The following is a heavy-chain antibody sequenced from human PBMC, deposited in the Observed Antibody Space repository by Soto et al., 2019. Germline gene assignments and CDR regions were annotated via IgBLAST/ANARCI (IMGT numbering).Heavy chain of an antibody. Sequence: PSETLSLTCAVSGGSISSSNWWSWVRQPPGKGLEWIGEIYHSGSTNYNPSLKSRVTISVDKSKNQFSLKLSSVTAADTAVYYCERPGGAAGDIDYWGQGTLVTVSS. D-gene: IGHD6-13*01. V-gene: IGHV4-4*02. J-gene: IGHJ4*02. CDR2: IYHSGST. CDR3: ERPGGAAGDIDY. CDR1: GGSISSSNW.